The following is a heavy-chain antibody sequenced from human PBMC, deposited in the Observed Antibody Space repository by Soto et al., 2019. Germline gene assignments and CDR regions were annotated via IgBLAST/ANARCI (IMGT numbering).Heavy chain of an antibody. J-gene: IGHJ4*02. D-gene: IGHD1-7*01. V-gene: IGHV3-23*01. Sequence: GGSLRLSCAASGFTFSGYHMNWVRQAPGKGLEWVSSISTSGGDTYYADSVKGRFTISRDNSKNTLYLQMNSLRAEDTAVYYCAKEPQYNRNYLYYFDYWGQGTLVTVSS. CDR1: GFTFSGYH. CDR2: ISTSGGDT. CDR3: AKEPQYNRNYLYYFDY.